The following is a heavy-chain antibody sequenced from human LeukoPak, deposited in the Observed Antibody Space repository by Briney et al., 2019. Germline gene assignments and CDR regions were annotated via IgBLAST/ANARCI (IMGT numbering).Heavy chain of an antibody. J-gene: IGHJ4*01. CDR2: IYYSGST. CDR1: GGSISSYY. V-gene: IGHV4-59*01. Sequence: PSETLSLTCTVSGGSISSYYWSWIRQPPGKGLEWIGDIYYSGSTNYNPSLKSRVTISVDTSKNQFSLKLSSVTAADTAVYYCARHRDYYDTWGHGTLVTVSS. D-gene: IGHD3-22*01. CDR3: ARHRDYYDT.